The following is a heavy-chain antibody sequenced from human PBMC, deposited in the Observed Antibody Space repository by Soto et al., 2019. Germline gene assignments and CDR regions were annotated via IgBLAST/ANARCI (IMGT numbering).Heavy chain of an antibody. CDR3: ARLQRWGVTTDYGMDV. Sequence: QVQLQESGPGLVKPSETLSLTCTVSGGSISSYYWSWIRQPPGKGLEWIGYIYYSGSTNYNPSLKSRVTISVDTSKNPFSLKLSSVTAADTAVYYCARLQRWGVTTDYGMDVWGQGTTVTVSS. V-gene: IGHV4-59*08. J-gene: IGHJ6*02. D-gene: IGHD4-17*01. CDR1: GGSISSYY. CDR2: IYYSGST.